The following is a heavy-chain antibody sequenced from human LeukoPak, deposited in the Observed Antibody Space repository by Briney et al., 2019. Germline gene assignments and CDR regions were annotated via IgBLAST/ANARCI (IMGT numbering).Heavy chain of an antibody. D-gene: IGHD3-16*01. CDR3: ARIAFGVDY. CDR2: ITASGTAM. V-gene: IGHV3-48*01. J-gene: IGHJ4*02. Sequence: GGSLRLSCAASGFTFSSYSMNWVRQAPGKGLEWVSHITASGTAMFYADSEKGRFTISRDNAKNSLYLQMNSLRAEDTAMYYCARIAFGVDYWGQGTLVTVSS. CDR1: GFTFSSYS.